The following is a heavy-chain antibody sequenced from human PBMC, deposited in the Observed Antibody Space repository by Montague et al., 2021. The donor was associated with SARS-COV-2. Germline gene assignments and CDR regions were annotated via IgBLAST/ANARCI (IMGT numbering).Heavy chain of an antibody. V-gene: IGHV3-23*03. CDR2: IYSGGSST. D-gene: IGHD1-26*01. CDR1: EFAFSSYA. CDR3: AKSAWGVTDAFDI. J-gene: IGHJ3*02. Sequence: SRSLSWAASEFAFSSYAMSWVRQAPGKGLEWVSAIYSGGSSTFYADSVKGRFTISRDNSKNTLYLQMNSLRAEDTAVYYCAKSAWGVTDAFDIWGQGTMVTVSS.